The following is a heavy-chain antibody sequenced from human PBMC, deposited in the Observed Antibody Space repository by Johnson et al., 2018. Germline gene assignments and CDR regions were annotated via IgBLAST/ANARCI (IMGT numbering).Heavy chain of an antibody. V-gene: IGHV4-59*01. CDR1: GGSISSYY. CDR3: AICSSGWYHAFDI. CDR2: IYYSGST. D-gene: IGHD6-19*01. J-gene: IGHJ3*02. Sequence: QVQLQESGPGLVKPSETLSLTCTVSGGSISSYYWSWIRQPPGKGLEWIGYIYYSGSTNYNPSLKSRVTISVDTSKNQFSLWLSPVTAADTAVYYCAICSSGWYHAFDIWGQGTMVTVSS.